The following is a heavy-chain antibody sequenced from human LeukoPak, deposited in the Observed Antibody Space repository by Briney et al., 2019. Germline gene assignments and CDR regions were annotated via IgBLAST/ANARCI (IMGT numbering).Heavy chain of an antibody. Sequence: SETLSLTCTVSGGSISSYYWSWIRQPPGKGLEWIGYIYYSGSTNYNPSLKSRVTISVDTSENQFSLKLSSVTAADTAVYYCARVLQYYDSSGYYTHYYYYYGMDVWGQGTTVTVSS. V-gene: IGHV4-59*01. CDR1: GGSISSYY. J-gene: IGHJ6*02. CDR3: ARVLQYYDSSGYYTHYYYYYGMDV. D-gene: IGHD3-22*01. CDR2: IYYSGST.